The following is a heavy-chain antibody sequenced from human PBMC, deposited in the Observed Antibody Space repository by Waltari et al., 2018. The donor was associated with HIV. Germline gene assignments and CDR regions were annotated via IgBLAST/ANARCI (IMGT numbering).Heavy chain of an antibody. CDR1: QLNFQDVW. D-gene: IGHD5-12*01. CDR3: TTGGYPTEAFDV. Sequence: EVQVVESGGGLVKPGGSLRVSWASFQLNFQDVWMTWVRQAPGKGLEWVGRIKSKRDGGATDYAASVKGRFVISRDDSQNTLYLQMSGLRTEDTAMYYCTTGGYPTEAFDVWGQGTMVTVSP. CDR2: IKSKRDGGAT. J-gene: IGHJ3*01. V-gene: IGHV3-15*01.